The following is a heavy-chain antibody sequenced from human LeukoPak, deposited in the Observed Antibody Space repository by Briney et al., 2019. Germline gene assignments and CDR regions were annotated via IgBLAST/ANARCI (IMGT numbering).Heavy chain of an antibody. CDR1: GFTFSSYS. D-gene: IGHD2-2*01. CDR2: ISSSSSTI. J-gene: IGHJ1*01. Sequence: GGSLRLSCAASGFTFSSYSMNWVRQAPGKGLEWVSYISSSSSTIYYADSVKSRFTISRDNAKNSLYLQMNSLRAEDTAVYYCARGYCSSTSCYPRYFQHWGQGTLVTVSS. V-gene: IGHV3-48*01. CDR3: ARGYCSSTSCYPRYFQH.